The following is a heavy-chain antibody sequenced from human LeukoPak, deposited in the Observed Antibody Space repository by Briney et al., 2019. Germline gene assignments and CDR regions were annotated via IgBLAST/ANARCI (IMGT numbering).Heavy chain of an antibody. CDR3: ARGRGRYYGSGSYQKHIYFDY. D-gene: IGHD3-10*01. J-gene: IGHJ4*02. CDR2: INHSGST. Sequence: SETLSLTCAVYGGSFSGYYWSWIRQPPGKGLEWNGEINHSGSTNYNPSLKSRVTISVDTSKNQFSLKLSSVTAADTAVYYCARGRGRYYGSGSYQKHIYFDYWGQGTLVTVSS. V-gene: IGHV4-34*01. CDR1: GGSFSGYY.